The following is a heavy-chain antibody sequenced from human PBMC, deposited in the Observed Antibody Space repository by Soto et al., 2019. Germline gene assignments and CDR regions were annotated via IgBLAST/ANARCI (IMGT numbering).Heavy chain of an antibody. V-gene: IGHV2-26*01. D-gene: IGHD3-16*01. CDR1: GFSLSNARMG. Sequence: QVTLKESGPVLVKPTETLTLTCTVSGFSLSNARMGVSWIRQPPGKALEWLAHIFSNDEKSYSTSLKSRLTISKDTSKSQVVLTMTNMDPVDTATYYCARIVAYYDYTWGGIDYWGQGTLVTVSS. CDR3: ARIVAYYDYTWGGIDY. J-gene: IGHJ4*02. CDR2: IFSNDEK.